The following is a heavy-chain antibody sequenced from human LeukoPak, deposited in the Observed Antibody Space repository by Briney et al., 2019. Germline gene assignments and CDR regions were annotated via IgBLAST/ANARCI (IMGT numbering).Heavy chain of an antibody. CDR3: VRDGSGYDY. J-gene: IGHJ4*02. Sequence: GGSLRLSCAVSGFTFSNYWKSWVRQAPGKGLEWVANINQGGSEKYYLNFVKGRFTISRDNAKNSLYLQMNSLRTDDAAIYYCVRDGSGYDYWGQGTLVTVSS. D-gene: IGHD6-19*01. CDR1: GFTFSNYW. CDR2: INQGGSEK. V-gene: IGHV3-7*05.